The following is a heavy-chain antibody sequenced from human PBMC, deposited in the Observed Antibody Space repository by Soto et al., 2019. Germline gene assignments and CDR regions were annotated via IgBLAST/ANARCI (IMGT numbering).Heavy chain of an antibody. J-gene: IGHJ4*02. CDR2: ISGTGGST. CDR1: GFTFNNYA. CDR3: AKDRLGSNFDY. V-gene: IGHV3-23*01. Sequence: EVQVLDSGGGLVQPGGSLRLSCAASGFTFNNYAMNWVRQAPGKGLEWVATISGTGGSTYYADSVKGRFTISRDNSKNTLYLQMNSLRVEDTAVYYCAKDRLGSNFDYWGQGTQVTVSS. D-gene: IGHD4-4*01.